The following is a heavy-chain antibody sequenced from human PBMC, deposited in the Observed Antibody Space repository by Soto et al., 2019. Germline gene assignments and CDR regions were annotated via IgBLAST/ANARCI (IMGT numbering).Heavy chain of an antibody. CDR3: ARESPGYSSSWYVNYMDV. D-gene: IGHD6-13*01. Sequence: SVKVSCKASGGTFSSYTISWVRQAPGQGLEWMGRIIAILGIANYAQKFQGRVTITADKSTSTAYMELSSLRSEDTAVYYCARESPGYSSSWYVNYMDVWGKGTTVTVSS. V-gene: IGHV1-69*04. CDR1: GGTFSSYT. J-gene: IGHJ6*03. CDR2: IIAILGIA.